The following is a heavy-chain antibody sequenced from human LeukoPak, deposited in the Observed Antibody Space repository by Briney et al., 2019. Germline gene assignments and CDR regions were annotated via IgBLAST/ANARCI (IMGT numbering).Heavy chain of an antibody. CDR1: GFTFSSYW. D-gene: IGHD2-2*01. CDR3: AAAAMSSRIDY. J-gene: IGHJ4*02. V-gene: IGHV4-34*08. Sequence: GSLRLSCAASGFTFSSYWMSWIRQPPGKGLEWIGEINHSGSTNYNPSLKSRVTISVDTSKNQFSLKLSSVTAADTAVYYCAAAAMSSRIDYWGQGTLVTVSS. CDR2: INHSGST.